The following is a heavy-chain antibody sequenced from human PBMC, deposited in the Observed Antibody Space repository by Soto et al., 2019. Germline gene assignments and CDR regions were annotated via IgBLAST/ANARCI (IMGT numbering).Heavy chain of an antibody. V-gene: IGHV1-18*01. J-gene: IGHJ3*02. D-gene: IGHD3-22*01. CDR2: ISAYNGNT. Sequence: ASVKVSCKASGYTFTSCGISWVREATGQGLEWMGWISAYNGNTNYAQKLQGRVTMTTDTSTSTAYMELRSLRSDDTAVYYCATSGSSGYHDAFDIWGQGTMVTVSS. CDR3: ATSGSSGYHDAFDI. CDR1: GYTFTSCG.